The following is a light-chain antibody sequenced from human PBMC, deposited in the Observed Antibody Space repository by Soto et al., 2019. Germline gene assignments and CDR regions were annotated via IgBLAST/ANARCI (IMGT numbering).Light chain of an antibody. V-gene: IGKV4-1*01. Sequence: DIVMTQSPDSLSVSLGERATINCKASRSLLHNSNKENHLAWYQQKPGQPPKLLIYWASTRESGVPDRFTGSVSETDFSLTISGLQAEDVAVYFCHQYYSVPLTFGGGTNVEIK. CDR2: WAS. CDR1: RSLLHNSNKENH. CDR3: HQYYSVPLT. J-gene: IGKJ4*01.